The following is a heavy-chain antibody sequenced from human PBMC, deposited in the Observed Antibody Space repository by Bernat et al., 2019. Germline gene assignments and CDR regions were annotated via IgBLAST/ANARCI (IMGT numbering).Heavy chain of an antibody. CDR2: INARNGDT. V-gene: IGHV1-3*01. CDR3: ARGGYSSSSYVNWFDP. D-gene: IGHD6-6*01. Sequence: QVQLVQSGAEVKKPGASVKVSCKASGYTFTTYAMHWVRQAPGQRLEWMGWINARNGDTKYSQKFQGRVTITRDTSATTAYMEVSGLRSEDTAVYYCARGGYSSSSYVNWFDPWGQ. J-gene: IGHJ5*02. CDR1: GYTFTTYA.